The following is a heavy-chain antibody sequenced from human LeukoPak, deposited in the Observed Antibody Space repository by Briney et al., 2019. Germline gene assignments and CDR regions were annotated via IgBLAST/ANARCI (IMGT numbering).Heavy chain of an antibody. CDR2: ISSSSSTI. J-gene: IGHJ6*03. CDR3: ARDPHPYDFWSGYYAYYYYYMDV. D-gene: IGHD3-3*01. V-gene: IGHV3-48*01. Sequence: PGGPLRLSCAASGFTFSSYSMNWVRQAPGKGLEWVSYISSSSSTIYYADSVKGRFTISRDNAKNSLYLQMNSLRAEDTAVYYCARDPHPYDFWSGYYAYYYYYMDVWGKGTTVTVSS. CDR1: GFTFSSYS.